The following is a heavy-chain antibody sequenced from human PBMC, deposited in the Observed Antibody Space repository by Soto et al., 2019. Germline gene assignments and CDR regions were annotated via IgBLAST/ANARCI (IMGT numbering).Heavy chain of an antibody. D-gene: IGHD3-10*01. CDR3: ARELPWFGDPDYYYYGMDV. CDR1: GYTFTGYY. Sequence: QVQLVQSGAEVKKPGASVKVSCKASGYTFTGYYMHWVRQAPGQGLEWMGWINPNSGGTNYAQKFQGRVTMTRDTSISTAYMELSRLRSDDTAVYYCARELPWFGDPDYYYYGMDVWGQGTTVTVSS. CDR2: INPNSGGT. V-gene: IGHV1-2*02. J-gene: IGHJ6*02.